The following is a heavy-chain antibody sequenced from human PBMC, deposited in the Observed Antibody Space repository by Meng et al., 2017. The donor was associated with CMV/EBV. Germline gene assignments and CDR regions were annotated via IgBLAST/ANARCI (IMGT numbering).Heavy chain of an antibody. Sequence: SETLSLTCTVSGGSISSYYWSWIRQPPGKGLEWIGYIYYSGSTNYNPSLKSRVTISVDTSKNQFSLKLSSVTAADTAVYYCARDQGGYGDYVDAFDIWGQGTMGTVSS. CDR3: ARDQGGYGDYVDAFDI. J-gene: IGHJ3*02. D-gene: IGHD4-17*01. V-gene: IGHV4-59*01. CDR2: IYYSGST. CDR1: GGSISSYY.